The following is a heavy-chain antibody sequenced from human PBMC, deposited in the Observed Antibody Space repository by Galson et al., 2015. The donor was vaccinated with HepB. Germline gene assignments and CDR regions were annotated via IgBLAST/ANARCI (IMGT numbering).Heavy chain of an antibody. Sequence: SLRLSCAVSGFTVNRYCMHWVRQAPGTGLVWVARLNSDGSGTAYAAFVRGRFTISSDNARKRLHLQMNGLKVEDTAVYYCARDPGGGGYDLDYWGQGTQVSVSS. CDR2: LNSDGSGT. V-gene: IGHV3-74*01. D-gene: IGHD5-12*01. CDR1: GFTVNRYC. J-gene: IGHJ4*02. CDR3: ARDPGGGGYDLDY.